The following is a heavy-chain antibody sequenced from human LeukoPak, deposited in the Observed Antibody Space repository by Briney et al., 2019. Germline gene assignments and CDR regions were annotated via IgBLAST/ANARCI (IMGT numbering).Heavy chain of an antibody. J-gene: IGHJ4*02. CDR3: ARAHHCGGDCYAFDY. Sequence: SETLSLTCTVSGGSISSGGYYWSWIRQHPGKGLEWIGYIYYSGGTYYNPSLKSRVTISVDTSKNQFSLKLGSVTAADTAVYYCARAHHCGGDCYAFDYWGQGTLVTVSS. CDR2: IYYSGGT. V-gene: IGHV4-31*03. CDR1: GGSISSGGYY. D-gene: IGHD2-21*02.